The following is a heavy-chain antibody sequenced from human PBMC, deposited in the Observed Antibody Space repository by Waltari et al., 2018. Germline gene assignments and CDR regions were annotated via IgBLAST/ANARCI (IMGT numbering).Heavy chain of an antibody. CDR2: ISWNSGSI. D-gene: IGHD3-9*01. V-gene: IGHV3-9*03. J-gene: IGHJ3*02. CDR3: AKDSHRYYDILTGYSDAFDI. Sequence: EVQLVESGGGLVQPGRSLRLSCAASGFTFDDYAMHWVRQGPGKGLGWVSGISWNSGSIGYADSVKGRFTISRDNAKNSLYLQMNSLRVEDMALYYCAKDSHRYYDILTGYSDAFDIWGQETMVTVSS. CDR1: GFTFDDYA.